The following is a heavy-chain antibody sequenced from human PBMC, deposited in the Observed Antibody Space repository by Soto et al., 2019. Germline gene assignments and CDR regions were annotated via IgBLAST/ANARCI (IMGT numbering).Heavy chain of an antibody. CDR3: AKDRGTYYDFSAFDI. V-gene: IGHV3-23*01. CDR1: GLTFSSYA. Sequence: GSLRLSCAASGLTFSSYAMSWVRRAPGKGLEWVSAISGSGGSTYYADSVKGRFTISRDNSKNTLYLQMNSLRAEDTAVYYCAKDRGTYYDFSAFDIWGQGTMVTVSS. D-gene: IGHD3-3*01. J-gene: IGHJ3*02. CDR2: ISGSGGST.